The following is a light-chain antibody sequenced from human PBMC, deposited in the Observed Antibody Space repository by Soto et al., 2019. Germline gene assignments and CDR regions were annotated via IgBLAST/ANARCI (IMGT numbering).Light chain of an antibody. V-gene: IGKV3-11*01. CDR1: PSVGSY. CDR2: DTS. J-gene: IGKJ1*01. CDR3: QQRSDWPWT. Sequence: EIVMRQFPATLTLPRGERLTFWVRASPSVGSYVAWYHPNPGQGPRLLIYDTSDRATGVPARFSGSGSGTDFTLTIRGLEPEDFAVYYCQQRSDWPWTFGQGTKVDIK.